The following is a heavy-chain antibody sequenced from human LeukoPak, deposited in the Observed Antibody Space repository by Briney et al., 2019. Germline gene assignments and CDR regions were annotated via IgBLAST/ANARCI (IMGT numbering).Heavy chain of an antibody. J-gene: IGHJ6*03. V-gene: IGHV4-39*07. Sequence: PSETLSLARTVSGGSISSSSYYWGWIRQPPGKGLEWIGSVYYSGSTYYNPSLKSRVTISVDTSKNQFSLKLSSVTAADTAVYYCASYSSSLGYYMDVWGKGTTVTVSS. CDR2: VYYSGST. D-gene: IGHD6-6*01. CDR1: GGSISSSSYY. CDR3: ASYSSSLGYYMDV.